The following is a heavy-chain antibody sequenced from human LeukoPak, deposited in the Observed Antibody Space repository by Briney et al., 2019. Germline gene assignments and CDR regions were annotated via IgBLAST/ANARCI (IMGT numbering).Heavy chain of an antibody. Sequence: PGGSLRLSCAASGFTFSAYWTHWVRQTPGKGLVWVSRIKNDGSSTGYADSVKGRFTISRDNAKNTLYLQTNSLGAEDTAIYYCAKEGAGYGYDYWGQGTLVTVSS. CDR1: GFTFSAYW. D-gene: IGHD5-12*01. CDR2: IKNDGSST. CDR3: AKEGAGYGYDY. J-gene: IGHJ4*02. V-gene: IGHV3-74*01.